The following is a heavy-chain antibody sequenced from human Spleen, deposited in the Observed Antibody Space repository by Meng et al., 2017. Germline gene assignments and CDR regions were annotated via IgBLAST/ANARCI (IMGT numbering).Heavy chain of an antibody. CDR2: INHSGST. CDR1: GGSFSDYY. D-gene: IGHD4-11*01. CDR3: ARGPTTMAHDFDY. V-gene: IGHV4-34*01. J-gene: IGHJ4*02. Sequence: QVQLQQGGAGLLKPSETLALPCVVSGGSFSDYYWSWIRQPPGKGLEWIGEINHSGSTDYNPSLESRATISVDTSQNNLSLKLSSVTAADSAVYYCARGPTTMAHDFDYWGQGTLVTVSS.